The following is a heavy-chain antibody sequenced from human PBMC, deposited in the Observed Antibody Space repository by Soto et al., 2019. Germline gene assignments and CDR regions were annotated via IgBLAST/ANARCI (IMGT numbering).Heavy chain of an antibody. V-gene: IGHV1-69*13. Sequence: ASVKVSCKASGGTFSIYAISWVRQAPGQGLEWMGGIIPIFGTANYAQKFQGRVTITADESTSTAYMELSSLRSEDTAVYYCARESYCSSTSCYYFDYWGQGTLVTVSS. CDR3: ARESYCSSTSCYYFDY. D-gene: IGHD2-2*01. J-gene: IGHJ4*02. CDR1: GGTFSIYA. CDR2: IIPIFGTA.